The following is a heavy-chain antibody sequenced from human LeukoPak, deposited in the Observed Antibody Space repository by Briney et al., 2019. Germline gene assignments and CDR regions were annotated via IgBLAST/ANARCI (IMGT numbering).Heavy chain of an antibody. Sequence: PGGSLRLSCAASGFTVSNNYMTWVRQAPGKGLEWVSLISTGGSPYYTDSVKGRFTISRDNSKNTLFLQMNSLRAEDTAVYYCVRGFRGYSFEYWGQGTQVTVSS. J-gene: IGHJ4*02. CDR3: VRGFRGYSFEY. CDR2: ISTGGSP. CDR1: GFTVSNNY. V-gene: IGHV3-53*01.